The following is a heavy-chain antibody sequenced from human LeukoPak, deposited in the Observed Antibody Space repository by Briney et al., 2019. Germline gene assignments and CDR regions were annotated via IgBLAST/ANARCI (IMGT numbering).Heavy chain of an antibody. V-gene: IGHV3-33*01. CDR1: GFTFSSYG. CDR2: IWYDGSNK. Sequence: PGRSLRLSCAASGFTFSSYGMHWVRQAPGKGLEWVAVIWYDGSNKYYADSVKGRFTISRDNAKNSLYLQMNSLRAEDTAVYYCARGTLIESDWFDPWGQGTLVTVSS. CDR3: ARGTLIESDWFDP. J-gene: IGHJ5*02. D-gene: IGHD2-21*01.